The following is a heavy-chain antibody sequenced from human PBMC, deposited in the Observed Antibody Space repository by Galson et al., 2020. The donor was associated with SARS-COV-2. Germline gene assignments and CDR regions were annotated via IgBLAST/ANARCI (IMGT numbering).Heavy chain of an antibody. D-gene: IGHD3-10*01. CDR1: GGSISSSNW. J-gene: IGHJ4*02. CDR2: IYPSGST. V-gene: IGHV4-4*02. CDR3: AREAGRLWFGELSTKGYFDY. Sequence: ASETLSLTCAVSGGSISSSNWWSWVRQPPGKGLEWIGEIYPSGSTHYNPSLKSRVTISVDKSKNQFSLKLSSVTAADTAVYYCAREAGRLWFGELSTKGYFDYWGQGTLVTVSS.